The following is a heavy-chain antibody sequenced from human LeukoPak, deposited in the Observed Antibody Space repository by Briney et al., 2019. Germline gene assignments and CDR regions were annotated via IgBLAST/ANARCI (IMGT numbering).Heavy chain of an antibody. Sequence: ASVKVSCKAAGYTFTGYYMHWVRQAPGQGLEWMGRINPNSGGTNYAQKFQGRVTMTRDTSISTAYMELSRLRSDDTAVYYCARAIVGFGELYVDYWGQGTLVTVSS. J-gene: IGHJ4*02. V-gene: IGHV1-2*06. CDR1: GYTFTGYY. CDR2: INPNSGGT. D-gene: IGHD3-10*01. CDR3: ARAIVGFGELYVDY.